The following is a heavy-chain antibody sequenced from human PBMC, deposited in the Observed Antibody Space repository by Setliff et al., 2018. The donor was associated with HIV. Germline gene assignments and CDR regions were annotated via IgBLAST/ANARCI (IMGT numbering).Heavy chain of an antibody. D-gene: IGHD2-15*01. J-gene: IGHJ2*01. CDR1: GFAFSSYE. V-gene: IGHV3-48*03. CDR3: ARDPAVVIPGYFDL. CDR2: ISGSGTRT. Sequence: PWGSLRLSCEASGFAFSSYEMNWVRQAPGKGLEWVAYISGSGTRTFYLDSVKGRFSISRDDARNSLYLQMNSLRAEDTAVYYCARDPAVVIPGYFDLWGRGTLVTVSS.